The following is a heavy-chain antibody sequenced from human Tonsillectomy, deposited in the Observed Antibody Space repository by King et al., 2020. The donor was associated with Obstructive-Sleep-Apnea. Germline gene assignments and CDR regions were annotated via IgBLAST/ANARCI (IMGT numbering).Heavy chain of an antibody. J-gene: IGHJ4*02. V-gene: IGHV2-26*01. Sequence: TLKESGPVLVKPTETLTLTCTVSGFSLSNARMGVSWIRQPPGKALEWLAHIFSNDEKSYSTSLKSRPTIPKETSKSQVVLTMPNMDPVDTATYYCARGPNIAAAGEYYFDYWGQGTLVTVSS. D-gene: IGHD6-13*01. CDR1: GFSLSNARMG. CDR2: IFSNDEK. CDR3: ARGPNIAAAGEYYFDY.